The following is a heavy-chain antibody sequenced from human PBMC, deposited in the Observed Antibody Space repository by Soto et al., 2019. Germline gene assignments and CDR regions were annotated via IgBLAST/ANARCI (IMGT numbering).Heavy chain of an antibody. CDR3: AKDLLNGRIVGATCFDY. CDR2: ISYDGSNK. V-gene: IGHV3-30*18. J-gene: IGHJ4*02. CDR1: GFTFSSYG. Sequence: GGSLRLSCAASGFTFSSYGMHWVRQAPGKGLEWVAVISYDGSNKYYADSVKGRFTISRDNSKNTLYLQMNSLRAEDTAVYYCAKDLLNGRIVGATCFDYWGQGTLVTVSS. D-gene: IGHD1-26*01.